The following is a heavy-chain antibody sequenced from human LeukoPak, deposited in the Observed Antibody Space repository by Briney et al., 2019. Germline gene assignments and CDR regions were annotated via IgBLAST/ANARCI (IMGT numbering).Heavy chain of an antibody. V-gene: IGHV3-74*01. CDR3: ARGSSVVGLD. D-gene: IGHD2-15*01. Sequence: GGSLRLSCAASGFTVSDNYMSWVRQAPGKGLVWVSRINGDGSSTSYADSVKGRFTISRDSAKNTLYLQMNSLRAEDTAVYYCARGSSVVGLDWGQGTLVTVSS. CDR2: INGDGSST. CDR1: GFTVSDNY. J-gene: IGHJ4*02.